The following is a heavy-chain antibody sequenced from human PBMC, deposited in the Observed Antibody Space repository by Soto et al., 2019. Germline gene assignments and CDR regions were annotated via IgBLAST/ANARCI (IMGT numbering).Heavy chain of an antibody. CDR3: AKARQLLAIFFSDAFDI. CDR2: ISWNSGSI. CDR1: GFTFDDYA. V-gene: IGHV3-9*01. D-gene: IGHD2-2*01. Sequence: PGGSLRLSCAASGFTFDDYAMHWVRQAPGKGLEWVSGISWNSGSIGYADSVKGRFTISRDNAKNSLYLQMNSLRAEDTALYYCAKARQLLAIFFSDAFDIWGQGTMVTFSS. J-gene: IGHJ3*02.